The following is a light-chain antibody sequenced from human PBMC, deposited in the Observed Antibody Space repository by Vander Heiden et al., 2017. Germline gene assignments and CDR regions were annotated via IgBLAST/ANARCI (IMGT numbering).Light chain of an antibody. V-gene: IGKV2-28*01. CDR1: QILLHSNGYNY. CDR3: RQALQTPYT. Sequence: DIVMTQSPLSLPVTPGEPASISCRSSQILLHSNGYNYLDWYLQKPGQSPQLLIYLGSNRASGVPDRFSGSGSGTDFTLKISRVEAEDVGVYYCRQALQTPYTFGQGTKLEIK. J-gene: IGKJ2*01. CDR2: LGS.